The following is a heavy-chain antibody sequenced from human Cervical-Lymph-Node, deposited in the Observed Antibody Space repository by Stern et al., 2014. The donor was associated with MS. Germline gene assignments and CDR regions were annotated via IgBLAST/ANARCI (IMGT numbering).Heavy chain of an antibody. D-gene: IGHD5-18*01. V-gene: IGHV3-21*01. J-gene: IGHJ6*02. CDR2: IRTISSYI. Sequence: VQLVESGGGLVKPGGSLRLSCAASGFTFSSHSMNSIRQAPGKGLEWVSSIRTISSYIYYADSVKGRFTISRDNAKNSLYLQMNSLRAEDTAVYYCARDYLADTAMVTYYGMDVWGQGTTVTVSS. CDR3: ARDYLADTAMVTYYGMDV. CDR1: GFTFSSHS.